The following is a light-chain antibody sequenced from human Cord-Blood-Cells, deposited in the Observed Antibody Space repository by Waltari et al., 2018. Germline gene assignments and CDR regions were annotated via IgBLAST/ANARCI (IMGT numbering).Light chain of an antibody. CDR2: GAS. J-gene: IGKJ3*01. V-gene: IGKV3-20*01. CDR1: QSVSSSY. CDR3: QQYGSSPPIT. Sequence: EIVFTHSPGTLSLSPGERATLSCRASQSVSSSYLAWYQQKPGQAPRLLIYGASSRATGIPDRFSGSGSGTDFTLTISRLEPEDFAVYYCQQYGSSPPITFGPGTKVDIK.